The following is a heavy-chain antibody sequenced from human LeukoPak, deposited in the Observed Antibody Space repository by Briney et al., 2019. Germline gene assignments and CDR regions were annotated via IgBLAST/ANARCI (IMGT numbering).Heavy chain of an antibody. CDR2: IDSDGSST. D-gene: IGHD5-12*01. CDR3: ARASLASGGYVDIDY. V-gene: IGHV3-74*01. Sequence: AGGSLRLSCAASGFTISNYWMHWVRQAPGKGLVWVSRIDSDGSSTTYADSVKGRFTISRDNAKNTLYLQMNSLRAEDTAVYYCARASLASGGYVDIDYWGQGTLVTVSS. J-gene: IGHJ4*02. CDR1: GFTISNYW.